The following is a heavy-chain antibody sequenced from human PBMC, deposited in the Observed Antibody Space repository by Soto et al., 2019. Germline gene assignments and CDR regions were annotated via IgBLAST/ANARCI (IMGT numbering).Heavy chain of an antibody. J-gene: IGHJ4*02. V-gene: IGHV4-34*01. CDR1: GGSFSGYY. CDR2: INHSGST. D-gene: IGHD3-3*01. CDR3: ARGECITIFGVVINGYSY. Sequence: SETLSLTCAVYGGSFSGYYWSWIRQPPGKVLGWIGEINHSGSTNYNPSLRSRVTISVDTSKNQFSRKLSSVTAEDTAVYYCARGECITIFGVVINGYSYWGQGTLVTVSS.